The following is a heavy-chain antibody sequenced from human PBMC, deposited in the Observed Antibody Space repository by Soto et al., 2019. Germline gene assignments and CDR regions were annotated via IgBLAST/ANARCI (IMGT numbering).Heavy chain of an antibody. J-gene: IGHJ6*01. D-gene: IGHD3-16*02. Sequence: GASVKVSCKASGYTFTSYGISWVRQAPRQGIEWMGWISAYNGNTNYAQKLQGRVTMTTDTSTSTAYMELRSFRSDDTAVFFFARIPGELSYYYYGVGVLGQGTTVTVPS. CDR1: GYTFTSYG. CDR2: ISAYNGNT. V-gene: IGHV1-18*01. CDR3: ARIPGELSYYYYGVGV.